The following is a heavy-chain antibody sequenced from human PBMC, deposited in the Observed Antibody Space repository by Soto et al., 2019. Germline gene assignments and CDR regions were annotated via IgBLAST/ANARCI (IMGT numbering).Heavy chain of an antibody. D-gene: IGHD2-15*01. J-gene: IGHJ4*02. V-gene: IGHV3-7*01. CDR1: GFTFSRYW. CDR2: IKQDGSEI. Sequence: RLSCAASGFTFSRYWMTWVRQAPGKGLEWVANIKQDGSEIYYVDSVKGRFTISRDNAENSLYLQMNSLRAEDTAVYYCARDPVCSGGSCYDYWGQGTLVTVSS. CDR3: ARDPVCSGGSCYDY.